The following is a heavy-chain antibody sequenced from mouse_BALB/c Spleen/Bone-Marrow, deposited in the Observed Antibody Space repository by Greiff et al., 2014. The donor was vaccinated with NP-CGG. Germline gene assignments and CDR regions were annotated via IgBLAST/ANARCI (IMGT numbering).Heavy chain of an antibody. V-gene: IGHV5-4*02. J-gene: IGHJ3*01. Sequence: EVQVVESGGGLVKPGGSLKLSCAASGFTFSDYYIYWVRQTPEKRLEWVATISDGGTYTYYPDTVKGRFTISRDNAKNNLYLQMNGLKSEDTAMYYCVRDGDYRYAYWGQGTLVTASA. D-gene: IGHD2-14*01. CDR1: GFTFSDYY. CDR2: ISDGGTYT. CDR3: VRDGDYRYAY.